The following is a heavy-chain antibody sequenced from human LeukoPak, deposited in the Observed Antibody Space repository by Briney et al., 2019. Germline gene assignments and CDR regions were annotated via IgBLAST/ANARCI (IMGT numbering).Heavy chain of an antibody. V-gene: IGHV3-21*01. Sequence: GGSLSLSFAASGFTFSSYSMNWVRQAPGKGLEWVSSISSSSSYIYYADSVKGRYTISRDNAKNSLYLQMNSLRAEDTAVYYCARDPAAAGSEPPDYWGQGTLVTVSS. CDR3: ARDPAAAGSEPPDY. D-gene: IGHD6-13*01. J-gene: IGHJ4*02. CDR2: ISSSSSYI. CDR1: GFTFSSYS.